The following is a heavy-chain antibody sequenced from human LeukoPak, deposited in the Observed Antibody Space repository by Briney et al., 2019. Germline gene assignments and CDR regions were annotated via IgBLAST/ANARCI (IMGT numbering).Heavy chain of an antibody. Sequence: SETLSLTCAVYGGSFSGYYWSWIRQPPGKGLEWIGEINHSGSTNYNPSLKSRVTISVDTSKNQFSLKLSPVTAADTAVYYCARVGIQLWLTFDYWGQGTLVTVSS. CDR2: INHSGST. D-gene: IGHD5-18*01. CDR1: GGSFSGYY. CDR3: ARVGIQLWLTFDY. J-gene: IGHJ4*02. V-gene: IGHV4-34*01.